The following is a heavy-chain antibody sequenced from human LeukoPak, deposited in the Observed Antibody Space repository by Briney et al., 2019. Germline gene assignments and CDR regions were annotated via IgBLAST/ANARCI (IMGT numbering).Heavy chain of an antibody. D-gene: IGHD3-10*01. Sequence: SETLSLTCTVSGYSISSGYYWGWIRQPPGKGLEWIGSIYHSGSTYYNPSLKSRVTISVDTSKNQFSLKLSSVTAADTAVYYCARDDGVQIGDYWGQGTLVTVSS. CDR2: IYHSGST. J-gene: IGHJ4*02. CDR3: ARDDGVQIGDY. CDR1: GYSISSGYY. V-gene: IGHV4-38-2*02.